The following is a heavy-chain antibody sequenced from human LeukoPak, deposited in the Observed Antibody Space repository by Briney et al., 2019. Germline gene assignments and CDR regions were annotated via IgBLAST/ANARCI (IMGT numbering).Heavy chain of an antibody. CDR3: AREGRPDYGLAY. J-gene: IGHJ4*02. CDR2: ISYDGSNK. V-gene: IGHV3-30*03. Sequence: GGSLRLSCAASGFTFSSYGMHWVRQAPGKGLEWVAVISYDGSNKYYADSVKGRFTISRDNAKNSLYLQMNSLRAEDTAVYYCAREGRPDYGLAYWGQGTLVTVSS. D-gene: IGHD4-17*01. CDR1: GFTFSSYG.